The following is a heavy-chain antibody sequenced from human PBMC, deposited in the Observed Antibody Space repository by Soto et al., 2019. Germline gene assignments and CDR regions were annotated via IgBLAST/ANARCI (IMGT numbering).Heavy chain of an antibody. CDR3: ARGSYSYDSSGYYYVGDFDY. CDR1: GGSISSSNW. J-gene: IGHJ4*02. V-gene: IGHV4-4*02. Sequence: PSETLSLTCAVSGGSISSSNWWSWVRQPPGKGLEWIGEIYHSGSTNYNPSLKSRVTISVDKSKNQFSLKLSSVTAADTAVYYCARGSYSYDSSGYYYVGDFDYWGQGTLVTVSS. D-gene: IGHD3-22*01. CDR2: IYHSGST.